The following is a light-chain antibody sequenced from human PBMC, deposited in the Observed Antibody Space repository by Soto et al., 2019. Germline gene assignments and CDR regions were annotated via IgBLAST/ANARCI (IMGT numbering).Light chain of an antibody. Sequence: EIVLTQSPGTLSLSPGERATLSCRASQSVSSSYLAWYQQKPGQPPRRLIYGASSRATGLPDRCSGSGSGTDLTLTFSSLEPGGFAVYYYQEYGSSPRTFGQGTVVEIK. J-gene: IGKJ1*01. CDR1: QSVSSSY. CDR2: GAS. V-gene: IGKV3-20*01. CDR3: QEYGSSPRT.